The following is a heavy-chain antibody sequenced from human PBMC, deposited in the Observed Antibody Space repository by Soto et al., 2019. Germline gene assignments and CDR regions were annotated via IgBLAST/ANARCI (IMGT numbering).Heavy chain of an antibody. D-gene: IGHD6-19*01. CDR2: TYYRSKWYN. J-gene: IGHJ5*02. V-gene: IGHV6-1*01. CDR1: GDSVSSNSAA. Sequence: SETFSLTCAISGDSVSSNSAAWNWIRQSPSRGLEWLGRTYYRSKWYNDYAVSVKSRITINPDTSKNQFSLQLNSVTPEDTAVYYCAREIYQWLYNWFDPWGQGTLVTVSS. CDR3: AREIYQWLYNWFDP.